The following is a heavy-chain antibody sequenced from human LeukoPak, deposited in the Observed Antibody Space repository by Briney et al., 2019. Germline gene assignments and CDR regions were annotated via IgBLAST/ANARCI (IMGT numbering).Heavy chain of an antibody. CDR1: GFTFSNYG. V-gene: IGHV3-23*01. J-gene: IGHJ5*02. Sequence: GGSLRLSCAAPGFTFSNYGMSWVRQAPGKGLEWVSAISGSGGSTYYADSVKGRFTISRDNSKNTLYLQMNSLRAEDTAVYYCARSDWFDPWGQGTLVTVSS. CDR3: ARSDWFDP. CDR2: ISGSGGST.